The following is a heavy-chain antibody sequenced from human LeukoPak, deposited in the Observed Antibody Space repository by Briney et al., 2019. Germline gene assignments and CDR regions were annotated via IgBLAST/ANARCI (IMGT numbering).Heavy chain of an antibody. D-gene: IGHD3-10*01. V-gene: IGHV1-2*02. CDR2: INPNSGGT. Sequence: ASVKVSCKASGYTFTGYYMHWVRQAPGQGLEGMGWINPNSGGTNYAQKFQGRVTMTRDTSISTAYMELSRLRSDDTAVYYCARGPVLLWFGEPGRFDIWGQGTMVTVSS. CDR1: GYTFTGYY. CDR3: ARGPVLLWFGEPGRFDI. J-gene: IGHJ3*02.